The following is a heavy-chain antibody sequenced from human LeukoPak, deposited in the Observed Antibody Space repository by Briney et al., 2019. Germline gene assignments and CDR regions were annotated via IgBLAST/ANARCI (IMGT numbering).Heavy chain of an antibody. CDR2: IYYSGST. CDR3: ARDYGGYNFYFDL. CDR1: GGSISNYY. J-gene: IGHJ2*01. V-gene: IGHV4-59*12. D-gene: IGHD4-23*01. Sequence: SETLSLTCTVSGGSISNYYWSWIWRPPGKGLEWIGCIYYSGSTNYNPSLKSRVTISVDTSNNQFSLKLSSVTAADTAVYYCARDYGGYNFYFDLWGRGTLVTVSS.